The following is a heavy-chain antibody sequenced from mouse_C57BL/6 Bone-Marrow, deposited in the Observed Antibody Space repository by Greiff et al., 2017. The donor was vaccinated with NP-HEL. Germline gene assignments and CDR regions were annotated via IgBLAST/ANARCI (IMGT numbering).Heavy chain of an antibody. V-gene: IGHV5-6*01. CDR2: ISSGGSYT. D-gene: IGHD3-3*01. J-gene: IGHJ2*01. CDR3: ARRGWVDY. Sequence: EVQVVESGGDLVKPGGSLKLSCAASGFTFSSYGMSWVRQTPDKRLEWVATISSGGSYTYYPDSVKGRFTISRDNAKNTLYLQMSSLKSEDTAMYYCARRGWVDYWGQGTTLTVSS. CDR1: GFTFSSYG.